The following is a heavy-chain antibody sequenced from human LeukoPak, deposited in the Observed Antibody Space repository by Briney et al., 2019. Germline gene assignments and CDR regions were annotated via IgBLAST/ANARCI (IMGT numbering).Heavy chain of an antibody. J-gene: IGHJ5*02. CDR2: IGTLHDA. CDR3: VRGCTYCNWKTWFDP. Sequence: PGGSLRLPCVTSGFTFNVYDMHWVRQAKGKGLEWVSAIGTLHDAYYPDSVKGRFAISRENARNSLYLQMNSLTAGDTAVYYCVRGCTYCNWKTWFDPWGQGTLVTVSS. V-gene: IGHV3-13*01. CDR1: GFTFNVYD. D-gene: IGHD2/OR15-2a*01.